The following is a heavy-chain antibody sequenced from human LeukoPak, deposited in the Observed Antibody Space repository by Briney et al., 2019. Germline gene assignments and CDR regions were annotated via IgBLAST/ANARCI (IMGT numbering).Heavy chain of an antibody. V-gene: IGHV4-59*01. CDR3: ARDPGPGSGAAFDI. CDR2: IYYSGST. Sequence: PSETLSLTCTVSGASISSYYWSWIRQPPGKGLEWIGYIYYSGSTNYNPSLKSRVTISVDTSKNQFSLKLSSVTAADTAVYYCARDPGPGSGAAFDIWGQGTMVTVSS. CDR1: GASISSYY. D-gene: IGHD3-10*01. J-gene: IGHJ3*02.